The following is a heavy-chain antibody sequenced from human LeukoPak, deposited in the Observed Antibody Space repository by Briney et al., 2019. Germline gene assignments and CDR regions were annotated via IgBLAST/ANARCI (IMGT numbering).Heavy chain of an antibody. CDR3: ARNEQQLVRGHYYYYYMDV. J-gene: IGHJ6*03. D-gene: IGHD6-13*01. CDR1: GGSITSSDYY. Sequence: SETLSLTCSVSGGSITSSDYYWGWIRQPPGKGLEWIGIIFYRGNTYHNPSLKSRVTMSVDTSKNQFSLKLSSVTAADTAVYYCARNEQQLVRGHYYYYYMDVWGKGTTVTVSS. V-gene: IGHV4-39*07. CDR2: IFYRGNT.